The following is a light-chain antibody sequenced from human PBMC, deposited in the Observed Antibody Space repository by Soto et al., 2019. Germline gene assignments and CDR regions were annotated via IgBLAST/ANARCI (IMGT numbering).Light chain of an antibody. V-gene: IGKV1-9*01. Sequence: IQLTQSPFSLCASVGDRVTITCGASQAISSHLAWYQQKPGKAPKLLVYVASTLQSGVPSRFSGSGSGTDFSLSINSLQPEDFATYYCTQLNSYRLTFGEGTKVDIK. CDR1: QAISSH. CDR3: TQLNSYRLT. J-gene: IGKJ4*01. CDR2: VAS.